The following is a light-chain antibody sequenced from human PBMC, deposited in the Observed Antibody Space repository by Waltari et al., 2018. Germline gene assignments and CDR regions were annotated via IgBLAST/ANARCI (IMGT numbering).Light chain of an antibody. CDR2: LGS. Sequence: DIVMTQSPLSLPVTPGEPASISCRSSQSLLTSNGYNYLDWYLQRPGQSPQLLIYLGSNRASGVPDRFSGSGSGTDFTLKISRVEAEDVGVYYCMQALQTPFTFGPGTKVDIK. CDR1: QSLLTSNGYNY. CDR3: MQALQTPFT. J-gene: IGKJ3*01. V-gene: IGKV2-28*01.